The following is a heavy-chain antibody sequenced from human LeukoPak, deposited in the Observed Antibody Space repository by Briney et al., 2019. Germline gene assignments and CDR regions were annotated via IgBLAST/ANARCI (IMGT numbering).Heavy chain of an antibody. D-gene: IGHD3-10*01. CDR1: GYTFTSYG. J-gene: IGHJ6*03. V-gene: IGHV1-2*02. CDR3: ARVYGSGSYHYYMDV. CDR2: INPNSGGT. Sequence: ASVKVSCKASGYTFTSYGISWVRQAPGQGLEWMGWINPNSGGTNYAQKFQGRVTMTRDTSISTAYMKLSRLRSDDTAVYYCARVYGSGSYHYYMDVWGKGTTVTVSS.